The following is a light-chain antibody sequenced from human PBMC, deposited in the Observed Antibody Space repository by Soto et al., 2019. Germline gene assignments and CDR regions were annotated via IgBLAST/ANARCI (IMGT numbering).Light chain of an antibody. CDR3: SSYTSGGNYV. V-gene: IGLV2-14*03. CDR1: SSDVAAYNY. J-gene: IGLJ1*01. CDR2: DVS. Sequence: QSALTQPASVSGSPGQLITISCTGTSSDVAAYNYVSWYQQHPGKAPKLMVYDVSNRPSGVSNRFSGSKSGNTASLTISGLQAEDEADYYCSSYTSGGNYVFGTGTKVTVL.